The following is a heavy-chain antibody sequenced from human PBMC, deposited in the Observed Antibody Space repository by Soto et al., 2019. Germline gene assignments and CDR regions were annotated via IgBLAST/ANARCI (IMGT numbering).Heavy chain of an antibody. CDR1: GYTCVSFG. CDR3: ARDSGPLPRGLRYFDRPPTYYYFGMYL. V-gene: IGHV1-18*01. D-gene: IGHD3-9*01. Sequence: ASVKVSYKAFGYTCVSFGINRMSQTTGQGLEWMGWIRAYNGNTNYAQKLQGRVTMTTDTSTSTAYMELRSLRSDDTAVYYCARDSGPLPRGLRYFDRPPTYYYFGMYLCGQGTTLTVS. CDR2: IRAYNGNT. J-gene: IGHJ6*02.